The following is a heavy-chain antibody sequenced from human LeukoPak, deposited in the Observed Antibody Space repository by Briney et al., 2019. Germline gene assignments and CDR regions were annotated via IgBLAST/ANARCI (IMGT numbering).Heavy chain of an antibody. CDR2: IYTSGST. Sequence: PSETLSLTCTVSGGSISSSSYYWSWIRQPAGKGLEWIGRIYTSGSTNYNPSLKSRVTMSVDTSKNQFSLKLSSVTAADTAVYYCARDSRSIRDAFDIWGQGTMVTVSS. D-gene: IGHD2-2*01. CDR1: GGSISSSSYY. V-gene: IGHV4-61*02. J-gene: IGHJ3*02. CDR3: ARDSRSIRDAFDI.